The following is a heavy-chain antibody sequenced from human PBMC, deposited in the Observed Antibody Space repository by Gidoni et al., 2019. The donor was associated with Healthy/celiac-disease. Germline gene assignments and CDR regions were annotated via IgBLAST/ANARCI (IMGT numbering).Heavy chain of an antibody. CDR2: ISYDGRNK. J-gene: IGHJ4*02. CDR3: AKEWRGLYYYGSGEWGEFDY. CDR1: GFTFSRYG. V-gene: IGHV3-30*18. D-gene: IGHD3-10*01. Sequence: QVQLVESGGGVVQPGRSLRLSCAASGFTFSRYGMHWVRQAPGKGLEWVAVISYDGRNKYYADSVKGRFTISRDNSKNTLYLQMNSLRAEDTAVYYCAKEWRGLYYYGSGEWGEFDYWGQGTLVTVSS.